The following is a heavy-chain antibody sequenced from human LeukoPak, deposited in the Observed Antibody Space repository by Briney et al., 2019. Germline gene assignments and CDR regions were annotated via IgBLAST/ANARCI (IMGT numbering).Heavy chain of an antibody. V-gene: IGHV3-23*01. CDR2: ISGSGGTT. CDR1: GFTFSSYA. J-gene: IGHJ6*02. Sequence: GGSLRLSCAASGFTFSSYAMSWVRQAPGKGLEWVSLISGSGGTTNHADSVKGRFTISRVNPKNTLHLQMNSLRAEDTAIYYCAKAPSGTYFYGMDVWGQGTTVTVSS. CDR3: AKAPSGTYFYGMDV. D-gene: IGHD1-26*01.